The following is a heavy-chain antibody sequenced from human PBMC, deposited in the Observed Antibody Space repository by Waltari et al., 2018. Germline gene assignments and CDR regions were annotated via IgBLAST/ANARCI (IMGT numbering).Heavy chain of an antibody. V-gene: IGHV4-38-2*01. CDR1: GYSISSGYY. Sequence: QVQLQESGPGLVKPSETLSLTCAVSGYSISSGYYWGWIRQPPGKGLEWIGSIYHSESPYYNPSLKSRVTISVDTSKNQFSLKLSSVTAADTAVYYCARVQGDYGGNWFDPWGQGTLVTVSS. D-gene: IGHD3-10*01. CDR2: IYHSESP. CDR3: ARVQGDYGGNWFDP. J-gene: IGHJ5*02.